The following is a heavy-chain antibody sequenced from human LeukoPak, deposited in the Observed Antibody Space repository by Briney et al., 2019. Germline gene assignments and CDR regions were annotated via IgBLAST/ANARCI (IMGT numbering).Heavy chain of an antibody. D-gene: IGHD3-10*01. CDR2: ISAYNGNT. CDR3: ARDPFTMVRGVRSYGMDV. Sequence: GASVKVSCKASGYTFTSYGISWVRQAPGQGLEWMGWISAYNGNTNYAQKLQGRVTMTTDTSTSTAYMELRSLRSDDTAVYYCARDPFTMVRGVRSYGMDVWGQGTTVTVSS. J-gene: IGHJ6*02. V-gene: IGHV1-18*01. CDR1: GYTFTSYG.